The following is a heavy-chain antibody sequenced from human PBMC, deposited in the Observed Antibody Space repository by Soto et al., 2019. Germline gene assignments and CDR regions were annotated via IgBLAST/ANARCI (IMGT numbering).Heavy chain of an antibody. Sequence: PGGSLRLSCAASGFTFSSYGMHWVRQAPGKGLEWVAVIWYDGSNKYYADSVKGRFTISRDNSKNKLYLQMNSLRAEDTAAYYCARLNEATNAFDMWGQEXMV. CDR3: ARLNEATNAFDM. J-gene: IGHJ3*02. V-gene: IGHV3-33*01. D-gene: IGHD1-26*01. CDR1: GFTFSSYG. CDR2: IWYDGSNK.